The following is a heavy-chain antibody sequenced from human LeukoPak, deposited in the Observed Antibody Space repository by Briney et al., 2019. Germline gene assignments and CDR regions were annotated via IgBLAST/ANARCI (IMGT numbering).Heavy chain of an antibody. V-gene: IGHV3-30*02. CDR2: IRYDGSNK. CDR1: GFTFSSYG. Sequence: PGGSLRLSCAASGFTFSSYGMHWVRQAPGKGLEWVAFIRYDGSNKYYADSVKGRFTISRDNSKNTLYLQMNSLRAVDTAVYYCAKDLSGWGYYFDYWGQGTLVTVSS. CDR3: AKDLSGWGYYFDY. J-gene: IGHJ4*02. D-gene: IGHD3-10*01.